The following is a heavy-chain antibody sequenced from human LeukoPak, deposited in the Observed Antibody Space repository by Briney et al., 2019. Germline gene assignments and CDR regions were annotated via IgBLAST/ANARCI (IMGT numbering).Heavy chain of an antibody. D-gene: IGHD2-21*02. V-gene: IGHV3-23*01. Sequence: GGSLRLSCVASGFTLRSYVMNWVRQTPGKGLEWVSSISGSGDSTFYADSVKGRFSISRDNSKNTLYLQVNGLRTEDTAVYYCAKGRLLNCRGDCYIFDYWGQGTVVTVSS. CDR2: ISGSGDST. CDR1: GFTLRSYV. CDR3: AKGRLLNCRGDCYIFDY. J-gene: IGHJ4*02.